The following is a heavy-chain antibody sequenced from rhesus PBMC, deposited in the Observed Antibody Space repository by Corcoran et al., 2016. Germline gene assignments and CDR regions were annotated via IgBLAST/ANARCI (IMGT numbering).Heavy chain of an antibody. Sequence: EVQLVESGGGLVQPGGSLRLSCAASGFTFSSYWMYWVRQAPGKVLEWVSRISRDGTGTSDADSVKGRFTISRENAKNSLYLQRNSLRAEDTAVYDCAREGTGTYFDDWGQGVLVTVSS. V-gene: IGHV3-119*01. CDR3: AREGTGTYFDD. CDR1: GFTFSSYW. D-gene: IGHD1-7*02. CDR2: ISRDGTGT. J-gene: IGHJ4*01.